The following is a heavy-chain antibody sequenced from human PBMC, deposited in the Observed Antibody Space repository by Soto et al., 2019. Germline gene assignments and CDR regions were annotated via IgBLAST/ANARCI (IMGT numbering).Heavy chain of an antibody. J-gene: IGHJ4*02. V-gene: IGHV1-8*01. CDR1: GXTFTSXX. CDR3: XXXXXXXXXXX. CDR2: MNPNSGNT. Sequence: QVQLVQSGAEVXXXXXXXKVSCKASGXTFTSXXINWVRQATGQGLEWMGWMNPNSGNTGYAQKFQGRVTMTRNTSISTAYMELXSLXXXXXXXXXXXXXXXXXXXXXWGQGTLVTVSS.